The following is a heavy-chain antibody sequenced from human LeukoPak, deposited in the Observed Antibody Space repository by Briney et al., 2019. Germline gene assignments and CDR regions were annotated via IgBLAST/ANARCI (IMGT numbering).Heavy chain of an antibody. V-gene: IGHV3-21*01. CDR2: ITTSTTVPHI. D-gene: IGHD3-22*01. CDR1: GFTFSTYS. J-gene: IGHJ3*02. CDR3: ARDYDYDSSGDAFDI. Sequence: GGSLRLSCAASGFTFSTYSMNWVRQAPGRGLEWVSSITTSTTVPHIYYADSVKGRFTISRDNAKNSLYLQMNSLRAEDTAIYYCARDYDYDSSGDAFDIWGQGTMVTVSS.